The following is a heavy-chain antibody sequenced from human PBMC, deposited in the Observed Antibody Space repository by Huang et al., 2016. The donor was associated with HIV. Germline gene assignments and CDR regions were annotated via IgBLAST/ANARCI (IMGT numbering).Heavy chain of an antibody. CDR2: IKSDGSST. J-gene: IGHJ4*02. CDR3: ARGSRQGKYYYGSGTAY. D-gene: IGHD3-10*01. CDR1: GLTFSSYW. V-gene: IGHV3-74*01. Sequence: EVQLVESGGGLVQPGGSLRLSCAASGLTFSSYWMHWVRQVPGKGQVWVSHIKSDGSSTSYADSVKGRFTISRDNAKNTLYLQMNSLRAEDTAVYYCARGSRQGKYYYGSGTAYWGQGTLVTVSS.